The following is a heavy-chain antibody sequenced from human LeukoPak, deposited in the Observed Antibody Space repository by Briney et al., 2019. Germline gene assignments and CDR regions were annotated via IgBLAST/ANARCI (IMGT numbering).Heavy chain of an antibody. V-gene: IGHV5-51*01. Sequence: GESLKISCKGSGYSFTTYWIGWVRQMPGKGLEWMGIIYPSDSDTTYSPSFQGQVTISVDKSVDTAYLQWSSLKALDTAMYYCARRQGYYDSRGYYPWAFDIWAQGTMVTVSS. CDR1: GYSFTTYW. D-gene: IGHD3-22*01. CDR3: ARRQGYYDSRGYYPWAFDI. CDR2: IYPSDSDT. J-gene: IGHJ3*02.